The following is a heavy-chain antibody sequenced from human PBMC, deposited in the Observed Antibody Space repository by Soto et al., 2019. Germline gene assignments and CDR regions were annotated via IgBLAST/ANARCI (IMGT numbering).Heavy chain of an antibody. CDR3: ARRLRASTYYYYLDV. Sequence: QVQLVQSGAEVKKPGASVKVSCKASGYTFSSYDIIWVRQATGQGLEWMGWMNPNSGHAGFAQKFQGRVTLSRNTSISTAYMELSSLRSEDTAVYFCARRLRASTYYYYLDVWGKGTTVTVSS. J-gene: IGHJ6*03. D-gene: IGHD3-16*01. CDR1: GYTFSSYD. V-gene: IGHV1-8*01. CDR2: MNPNSGHA.